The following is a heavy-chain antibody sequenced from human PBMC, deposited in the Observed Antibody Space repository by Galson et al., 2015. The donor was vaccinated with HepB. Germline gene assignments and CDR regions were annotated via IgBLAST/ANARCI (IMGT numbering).Heavy chain of an antibody. Sequence: SLRLSCAASGFTFSDYYMSWIRQAPGKGLEWVSYISSSGSTIYYADSVKGRFTISRDNAKNSLYLQMNSLRAEDMAVYYCARVNDYGDYGHFDYWGQGTLVTVSS. J-gene: IGHJ4*02. CDR1: GFTFSDYY. V-gene: IGHV3-11*01. CDR3: ARVNDYGDYGHFDY. CDR2: ISSSGSTI. D-gene: IGHD4-17*01.